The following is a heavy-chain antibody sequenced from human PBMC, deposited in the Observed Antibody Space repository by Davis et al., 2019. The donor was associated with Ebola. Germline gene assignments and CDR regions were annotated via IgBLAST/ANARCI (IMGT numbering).Heavy chain of an antibody. J-gene: IGHJ4*02. CDR1: GGSISSSY. CDR2: IYYSESS. Sequence: SETLSLTCTVSGGSISSSYWSWIRQPPGKGLEWIGYIYYSESSNYNPSLKSRVTISVDTSKNQFSLKLSSVTAAGTAVYYCARDNKSGSVDYWGQGTLVTVSS. V-gene: IGHV4-4*08. D-gene: IGHD1-26*01. CDR3: ARDNKSGSVDY.